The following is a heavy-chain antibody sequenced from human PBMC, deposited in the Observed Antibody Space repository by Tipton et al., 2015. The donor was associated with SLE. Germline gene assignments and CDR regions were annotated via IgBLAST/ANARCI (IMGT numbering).Heavy chain of an antibody. CDR1: GGSFSGYY. CDR2: INHSGST. D-gene: IGHD7-27*01. J-gene: IGHJ2*01. CDR3: ARETGDRGWYFDL. Sequence: TLSLTCAVYGGSFSGYYWSWIRRPPGKGLEWIGEINHSGSTNYNPSLKSRVTISVDTSKNQFSLKLSSVTAADTAVYYCARETGDRGWYFDLWGRGTLVTVSS. V-gene: IGHV4-34*01.